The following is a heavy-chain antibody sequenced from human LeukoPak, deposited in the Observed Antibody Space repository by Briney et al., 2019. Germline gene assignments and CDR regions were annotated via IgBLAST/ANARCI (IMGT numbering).Heavy chain of an antibody. Sequence: PGGSLRLSCTVSGFTVSSNSWSWVRQAPGKGLEWVSFIYSGGKTHSSDSVKGRFTISRDSSKNTLYLQMNSLRAEDTAVYYCAKDASSSWRWGAFDIWGQGTMVTVSS. CDR3: AKDASSSWRWGAFDI. CDR2: IYSGGKT. J-gene: IGHJ3*02. V-gene: IGHV3-53*01. D-gene: IGHD6-13*01. CDR1: GFTVSSNS.